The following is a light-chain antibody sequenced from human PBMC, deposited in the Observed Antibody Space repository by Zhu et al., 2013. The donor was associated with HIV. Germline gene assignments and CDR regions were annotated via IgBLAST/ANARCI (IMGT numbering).Light chain of an antibody. CDR1: QGISSA. CDR3: LQHHTYPWT. V-gene: IGKV1-13*02. CDR2: DAS. J-gene: IGKJ1*01. Sequence: AIQLTQSPSSLSASVGDRVTITCRASQGISSALAWYQQKPGKAPKLLIYDASSLESGVPSRFSGSGSGTEFTLTISSLQPEDFATYFCLQHHTYPWTFGQATKVEIK.